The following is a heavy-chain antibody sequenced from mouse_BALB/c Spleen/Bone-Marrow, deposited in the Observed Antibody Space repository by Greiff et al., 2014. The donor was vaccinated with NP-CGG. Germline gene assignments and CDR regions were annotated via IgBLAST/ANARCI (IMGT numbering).Heavy chain of an antibody. CDR3: ARGGNYQGNYFDY. CDR1: GYAFTTYN. CDR2: IDPDNGGT. D-gene: IGHD2-1*01. J-gene: IGHJ2*01. V-gene: IGHV1S135*01. Sequence: VHVKQSGPELVRPGASVKVSCKASGYAFTTYNMYWVKQSHGKSLEWIGYIDPDNGGTSYNQKFKGKATLTVDKSSSTAYMHLNSLTSEDSAVYYCARGGNYQGNYFDYWGQGTTLTVSS.